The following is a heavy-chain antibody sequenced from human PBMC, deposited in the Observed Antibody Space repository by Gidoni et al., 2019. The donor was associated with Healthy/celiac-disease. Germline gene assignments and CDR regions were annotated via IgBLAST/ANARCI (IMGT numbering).Heavy chain of an antibody. CDR2: INHSGST. Sequence: QVQLQQWGAGLLKPSETLSLTCAVYGGSFSGYYWSWIRQPPGKGLEWIGEINHSGSTNYNPSLKSRVTISVDTSKNQFSLKLSSVTAADTAVYYCARWPYSSGLDAFDIWGQGTMVTVSS. D-gene: IGHD6-19*01. CDR1: GGSFSGYY. J-gene: IGHJ3*02. V-gene: IGHV4-34*01. CDR3: ARWPYSSGLDAFDI.